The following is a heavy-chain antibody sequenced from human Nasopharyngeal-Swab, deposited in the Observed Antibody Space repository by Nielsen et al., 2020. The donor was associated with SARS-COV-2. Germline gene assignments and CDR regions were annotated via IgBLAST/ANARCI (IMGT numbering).Heavy chain of an antibody. D-gene: IGHD1-1*01. CDR2: ISYDGSNK. CDR3: AHNRIGYYYYMDV. Sequence: GESLKISCAASGFTFSSYGMHWVRQAPGKGLEWVAVISYDGSNKYYADSVKGRFTISRDNSKNTLYLQMNSLRAEDTAVYYCAHNRIGYYYYMDVWGKAPTLTVSS. J-gene: IGHJ6*03. CDR1: GFTFSSYG. V-gene: IGHV3-30*03.